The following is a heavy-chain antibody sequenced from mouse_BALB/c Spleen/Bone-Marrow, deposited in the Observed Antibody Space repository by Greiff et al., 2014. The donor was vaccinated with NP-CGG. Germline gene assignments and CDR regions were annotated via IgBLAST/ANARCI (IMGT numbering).Heavy chain of an antibody. J-gene: IGHJ2*01. CDR3: ARGGISVDY. CDR1: GYAFSSYW. CDR2: IYPGDSDT. V-gene: IGHV1-80*01. Sequence: VQVVESGAELVRPGSSVKISCKASGYAFSSYWMNWVKQRPGQGLEWIGQIYPGDSDTDYNGKFKGKATLTADKSSNAAYMQLTSLTSEDSAVYFCARGGISVDYWGQGTTLTVSS.